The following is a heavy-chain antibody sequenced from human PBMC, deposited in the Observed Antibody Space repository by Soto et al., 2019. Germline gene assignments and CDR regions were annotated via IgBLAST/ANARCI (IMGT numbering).Heavy chain of an antibody. V-gene: IGHV1-46*01. D-gene: IGHD6-13*01. CDR2: MNPNNGNT. J-gene: IGHJ5*02. Sequence: GASVKVSCKATGFPFSNYYVHWVRQAPGQGLEWMGMMNPNNGNTTNTHKFQGRVAMTRDMSTSTAYLELNSLRSEDTAVYYCARDRSIAAADNWFDPWGQGTLVTVSS. CDR3: ARDRSIAAADNWFDP. CDR1: GFPFSNYY.